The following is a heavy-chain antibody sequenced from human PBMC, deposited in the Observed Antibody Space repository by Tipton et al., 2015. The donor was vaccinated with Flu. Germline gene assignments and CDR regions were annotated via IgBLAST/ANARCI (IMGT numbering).Heavy chain of an antibody. CDR3: ARDKSEVPGVLSN. CDR2: RYYSGTT. D-gene: IGHD2-8*01. J-gene: IGHJ1*01. CDR1: GGPISSYY. V-gene: IGHV4-59*01. Sequence: TLSLTCTVSGGPISSYYWSWIRQPPGKGLEWIGHRYYSGTTNYNPSLKSRVTISADTSKNQFSLKLNSVTAADTAVYYCARDKSEVPGVLSNWGRGTLVTVSS.